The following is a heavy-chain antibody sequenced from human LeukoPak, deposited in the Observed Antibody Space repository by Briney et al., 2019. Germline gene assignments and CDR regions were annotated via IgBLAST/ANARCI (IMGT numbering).Heavy chain of an antibody. D-gene: IGHD2-21*01. CDR2: ISSSGTPI. V-gene: IGHV3-48*03. CDR3: AREKTACGGDCYDS. CDR1: GFTFSSYE. J-gene: IGHJ4*02. Sequence: PGGSLRLSCAASGFTFSSYEMNWVRQAPGKGLEWVSYISSSGTPIHYADSVKGRFTISRDNAKNSLFLQMNSLRAEDTAAYYCAREKTACGGDCYDSWGQGTLVTVSS.